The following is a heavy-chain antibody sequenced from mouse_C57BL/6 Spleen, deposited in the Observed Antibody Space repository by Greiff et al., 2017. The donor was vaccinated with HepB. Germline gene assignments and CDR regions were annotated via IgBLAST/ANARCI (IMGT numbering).Heavy chain of an antibody. CDR1: GFTFSDYG. J-gene: IGHJ4*01. CDR2: ISSGSSTI. D-gene: IGHD1-2*01. CDR3: ARAHYYGYAMDY. V-gene: IGHV5-17*01. Sequence: EVQLQESGGGLVKPGGSLKLSCAASGFTFSDYGMHWVRLAPEKGLAWVAYISSGSSTIYYADTVKGRFTISSDNAKNTLFLQMTSLRSEYTVMYYCARAHYYGYAMDYWGQGTSGTGSS.